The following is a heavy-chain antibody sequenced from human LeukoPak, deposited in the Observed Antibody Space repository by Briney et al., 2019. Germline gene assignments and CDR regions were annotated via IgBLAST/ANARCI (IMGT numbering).Heavy chain of an antibody. Sequence: PSETLSLTCTVSGGSISNYNWSWIRQPAGKGLEWTGRISTSGSPNYNPSLKSRVTLSVDTSKNQFSLKLTSVTAADTAVYYCARGSGWFFSNFYGMDIWGQGTTVTVSS. CDR1: GGSISNYN. D-gene: IGHD6-19*01. CDR2: ISTSGSP. CDR3: ARGSGWFFSNFYGMDI. V-gene: IGHV4-4*07. J-gene: IGHJ6*02.